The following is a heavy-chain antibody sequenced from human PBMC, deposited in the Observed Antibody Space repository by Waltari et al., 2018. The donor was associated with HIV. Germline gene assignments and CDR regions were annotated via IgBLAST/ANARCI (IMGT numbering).Heavy chain of an antibody. V-gene: IGHV4-34*01. Sequence: QVQLQQWGAGLLKPSETLSLTCAVYGGSFSGYYWSWIRQPPGKGLEWIGEINHSGSTNYNPSLKSRVTISVDTSKNQFSLKLSSVTAADTAVYYCARGGYCSSTSCSPLEHPDGYYYYGMDVWGQGTTVTVSS. CDR2: INHSGST. D-gene: IGHD2-2*01. CDR3: ARGGYCSSTSCSPLEHPDGYYYYGMDV. J-gene: IGHJ6*02. CDR1: GGSFSGYY.